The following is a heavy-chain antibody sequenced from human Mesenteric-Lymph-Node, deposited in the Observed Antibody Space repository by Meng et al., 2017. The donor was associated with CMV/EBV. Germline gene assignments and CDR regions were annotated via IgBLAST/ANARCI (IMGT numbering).Heavy chain of an antibody. Sequence: KVSCKGSGYSFTSYWIGWVRQMPGKGLEWMGIIYPGDSDTRYSPSFQGQVTISADKSITTAYLQWSGLKASDTAMYYCVRAGGNAGRYFEIWGQGTMVTVSS. CDR2: IYPGDSDT. CDR3: VRAGGNAGRYFEI. D-gene: IGHD3-9*01. CDR1: GYSFTSYW. V-gene: IGHV5-51*01. J-gene: IGHJ3*02.